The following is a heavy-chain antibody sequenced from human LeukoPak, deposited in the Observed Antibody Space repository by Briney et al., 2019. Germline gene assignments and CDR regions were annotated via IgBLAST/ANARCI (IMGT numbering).Heavy chain of an antibody. CDR2: IRYDGSNK. CDR3: ARSNWGPYYFDY. CDR1: GFTFSSYG. J-gene: IGHJ4*02. Sequence: GGSLRLSCAASGFTFSSYGMHWVRQAPGKGLEWVAFIRYDGSNKYYADSVKGRFTISRDNSKNTLYPQMNSLRAEDTAVYYCARSNWGPYYFDYWGQGTLVTVSS. D-gene: IGHD7-27*01. V-gene: IGHV3-30*02.